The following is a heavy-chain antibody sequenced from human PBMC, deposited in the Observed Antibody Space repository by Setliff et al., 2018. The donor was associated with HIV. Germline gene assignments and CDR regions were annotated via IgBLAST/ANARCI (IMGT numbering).Heavy chain of an antibody. D-gene: IGHD2-15*01. Sequence: GESLKISCKASGYNFTSYWISWVRQMPGKGLEWMGRIDPSDSYTNYSPSFQSHVTISADKSISTAYLQWSSLKASDTAMYYCARQLRVVAATPLGGFDYWGQGTLVTVSS. CDR2: IDPSDSYT. J-gene: IGHJ4*02. V-gene: IGHV5-10-1*01. CDR3: ARQLRVVAATPLGGFDY. CDR1: GYNFTSYW.